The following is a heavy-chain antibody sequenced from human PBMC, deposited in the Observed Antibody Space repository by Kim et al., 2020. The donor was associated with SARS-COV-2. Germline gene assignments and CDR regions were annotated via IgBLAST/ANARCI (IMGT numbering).Heavy chain of an antibody. V-gene: IGHV4-59*08. J-gene: IGHJ6*02. CDR3: ARRTYYYGMDV. Sequence: SETLSLTCTVSGGSISGYYWNWIRQPPGKGLEWIGYIYSSGSSNYNPSLKSRVAISVDSSKNQFSLQLNSVTAADTAVYYCARRTYYYGMDVWGQGTTVT. CDR2: IYSSGSS. CDR1: GGSISGYY.